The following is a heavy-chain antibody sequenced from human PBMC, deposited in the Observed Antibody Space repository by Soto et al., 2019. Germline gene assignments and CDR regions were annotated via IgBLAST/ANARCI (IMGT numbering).Heavy chain of an antibody. Sequence: QVQLVESGGGLVKPGGSLRLSCAASGFTFSDYYMSWIRQAPGKGLEWVSYISSSGSTLYYADSVKGRFTISRDNAKNSLYLQMNSQRAEDTAVYYRARWGGSLSSIYYGMDVWGQGTTVTVSS. V-gene: IGHV3-11*01. D-gene: IGHD1-26*01. J-gene: IGHJ6*02. CDR3: ARWGGSLSSIYYGMDV. CDR2: ISSSGSTL. CDR1: GFTFSDYY.